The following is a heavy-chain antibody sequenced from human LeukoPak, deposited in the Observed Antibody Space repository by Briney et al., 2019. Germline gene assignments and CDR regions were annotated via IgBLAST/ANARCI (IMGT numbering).Heavy chain of an antibody. CDR2: MSGSGGST. CDR3: ARGGAFHAFDI. J-gene: IGHJ3*02. Sequence: PGGSLRLSCAASGFTFSSYAMSWVRQAPGKGLEWVSLMSGSGGSTYYADSVKGRFTISRDNSKNTVFLQLNSLRTEDTAVYYCARGGAFHAFDIWGQGTMVTVSS. CDR1: GFTFSSYA. V-gene: IGHV3-23*01.